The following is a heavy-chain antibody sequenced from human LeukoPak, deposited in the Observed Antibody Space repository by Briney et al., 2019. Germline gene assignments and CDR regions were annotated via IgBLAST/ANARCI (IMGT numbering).Heavy chain of an antibody. CDR3: ARVGAPNYYGSGSYYQNWFDP. V-gene: IGHV4-4*02. D-gene: IGHD3-10*01. J-gene: IGHJ5*02. Sequence: SGTLSLTCAVSGGSISSSNWWSWVRQSPGKGLEWIGEIYHSGSTNYNPSLKSRVTISVDKSKNQFSLKLSSVTAADTAVYYCARVGAPNYYGSGSYYQNWFDPWGQGTLVTVSS. CDR1: GGSISSSNW. CDR2: IYHSGST.